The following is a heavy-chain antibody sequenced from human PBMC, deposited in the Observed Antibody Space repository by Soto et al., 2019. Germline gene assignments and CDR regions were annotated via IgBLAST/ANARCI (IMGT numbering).Heavy chain of an antibody. D-gene: IGHD3-10*01. J-gene: IGHJ6*02. CDR3: ARDAKIITMVRGVLV. CDR1: GYTFTIYG. V-gene: IGHV1-18*01. Sequence: ASVKVSCTASGYTFTIYGISWVRQAPGQGLEWMGWISAYNGNTNYAQKLQGRVTMTTDTSTSTAYMELRSLRSDDTAVYYCARDAKIITMVRGVLVWGQGTTVTVSS. CDR2: ISAYNGNT.